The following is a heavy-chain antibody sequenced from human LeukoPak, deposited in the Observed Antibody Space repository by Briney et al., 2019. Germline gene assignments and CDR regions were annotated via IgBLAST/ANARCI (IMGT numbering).Heavy chain of an antibody. D-gene: IGHD5-24*01. Sequence: GGSLRLSCAASGFLFNKYWMSWVRQAPGKGLEWVGNIDEGGGGKWYVDSVKGRFTMSRDNAKNSLFLEMNSLRVEDTAIYYCARDRGDGYNYRSPFDSWGQGTLVTVSS. CDR2: IDEGGGGK. CDR3: ARDRGDGYNYRSPFDS. J-gene: IGHJ4*02. CDR1: GFLFNKYW. V-gene: IGHV3-7*01.